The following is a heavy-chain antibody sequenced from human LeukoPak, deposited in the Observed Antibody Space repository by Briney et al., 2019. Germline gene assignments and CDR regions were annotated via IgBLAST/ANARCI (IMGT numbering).Heavy chain of an antibody. CDR1: GGSISSGSYW. D-gene: IGHD1-26*01. Sequence: SETLSLTCTVSGGSISSGSYWWSWIRQHPERGPEWIGYHYYSGNTYYNPSLKSRVSISVDTSKNQLSLKLSSVTAAETAIYYCARHGSGGRSFDIWGQGTTVTVSS. J-gene: IGHJ3*02. CDR2: HYYSGNT. CDR3: ARHGSGGRSFDI. V-gene: IGHV4-30-4*08.